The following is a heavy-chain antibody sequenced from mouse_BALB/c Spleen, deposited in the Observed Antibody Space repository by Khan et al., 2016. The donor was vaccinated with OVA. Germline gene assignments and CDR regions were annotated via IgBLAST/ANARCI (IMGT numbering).Heavy chain of an antibody. D-gene: IGHD2-1*01. CDR3: ATSGQYGGNYYFGMDY. Sequence: QVRLQQSGAELAKPGASMKMSCKASGYTFTTYWMHWIKQRPGQGLEWIGYINPNTGYNECEQKFKDKATLTADKSSSTVYMQLSSLTSEDSAVYYCATSGQYGGNYYFGMDYWGQGTSVTVSS. V-gene: IGHV1-7*01. CDR2: INPNTGYN. J-gene: IGHJ4*01. CDR1: GYTFTTYW.